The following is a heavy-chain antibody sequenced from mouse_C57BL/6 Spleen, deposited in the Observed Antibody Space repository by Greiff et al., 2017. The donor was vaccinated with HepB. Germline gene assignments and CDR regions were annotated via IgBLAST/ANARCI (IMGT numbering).Heavy chain of an antibody. CDR2: IDPSDSYT. V-gene: IGHV1-69*01. Sequence: QVQLQQPGAELVMPGASVKLSCKASGYTFTSYWMHWVKQRPGQGLEWIGEIDPSDSYTNYNQKFKGKSTLTVDKSSSTAYMQLSSLTSEDSAVYYCLYGNYTFDYWGQGTTLTVSS. J-gene: IGHJ2*01. CDR1: GYTFTSYW. CDR3: LYGNYTFDY. D-gene: IGHD2-1*01.